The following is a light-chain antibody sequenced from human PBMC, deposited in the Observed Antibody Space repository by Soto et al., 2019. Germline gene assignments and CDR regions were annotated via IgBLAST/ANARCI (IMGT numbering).Light chain of an antibody. Sequence: EIKMNQSPSTLSGSVGDRVTITCRASQTISSWLAWYQQKPGKAPKLLIYKASTLKSGVTSRFSGSGSGTEFTLTISSLQPDDFAPYYCQPYTSYSEAFGQGTKVDIK. CDR3: QPYTSYSEA. CDR2: KAS. J-gene: IGKJ1*01. CDR1: QTISSW. V-gene: IGKV1-5*03.